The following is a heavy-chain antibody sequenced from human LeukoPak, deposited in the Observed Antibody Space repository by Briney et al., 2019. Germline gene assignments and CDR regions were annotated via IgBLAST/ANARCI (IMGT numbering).Heavy chain of an antibody. CDR3: ARDRYSSGWGTDFDY. CDR1: GFTFSSYA. J-gene: IGHJ4*02. V-gene: IGHV3-21*01. CDR2: ISSSSSYI. D-gene: IGHD6-19*01. Sequence: GGFLRLSCAASGFTFSSYAMSWVRQAPGKGLEWVSSISSSSSYIYYADSVKGRFTISRDNAKNSLYLQMNSLRAEDTAVYYCARDRYSSGWGTDFDYWGQGTLVTVSS.